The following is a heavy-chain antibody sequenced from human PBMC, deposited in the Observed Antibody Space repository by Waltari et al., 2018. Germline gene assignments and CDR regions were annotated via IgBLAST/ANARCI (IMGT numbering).Heavy chain of an antibody. Sequence: QVQLQESGPGLAKSSETLSLTCDVSGYSMRSGYYWGWIREPPRRGLAWIASIYQIGSSYYNPSLRSRVTISVDTSRNQFSLEMTSVTATDTATYYCVAAKEYYYDGSGDDAFETWGQGTLVTVSS. V-gene: IGHV4-38-2*01. D-gene: IGHD3-22*01. CDR3: VAAKEYYYDGSGDDAFET. J-gene: IGHJ3*02. CDR2: IYQIGSS. CDR1: GYSMRSGYY.